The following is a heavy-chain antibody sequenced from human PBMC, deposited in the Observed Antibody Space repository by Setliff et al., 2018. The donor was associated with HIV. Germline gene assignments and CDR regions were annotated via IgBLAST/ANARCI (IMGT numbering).Heavy chain of an antibody. CDR3: ARRTYRSPIGAFDI. Sequence: PSETLSLTCTVSGGSISSGSYYWSWIRQPAGKGLEWIGHIYTSGSTNYNPSLKSRVTISVDTSKNQFSLKLSSVTAADTAVYYCARRTYRSPIGAFDIWGQGTMVT. V-gene: IGHV4-61*09. CDR2: IYTSGST. D-gene: IGHD6-19*01. CDR1: GGSISSGSYY. J-gene: IGHJ3*02.